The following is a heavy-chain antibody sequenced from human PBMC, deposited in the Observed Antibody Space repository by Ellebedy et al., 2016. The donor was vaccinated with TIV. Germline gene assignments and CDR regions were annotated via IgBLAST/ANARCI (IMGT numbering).Heavy chain of an antibody. V-gene: IGHV3-15*01. CDR3: TTGALVVPAALTLYYYYMDV. CDR1: GFTFSNAW. J-gene: IGHJ6*03. Sequence: GESLKISCAASGFTFSNAWMSWVRQAPGKGLEWVGRIKSKTDGGTTDYAAPVKGRFTISRDDSKNTLYLQMNSLKTEDTAVYYCTTGALVVPAALTLYYYYMDVWGKGTTVTVSS. D-gene: IGHD2-2*01. CDR2: IKSKTDGGTT.